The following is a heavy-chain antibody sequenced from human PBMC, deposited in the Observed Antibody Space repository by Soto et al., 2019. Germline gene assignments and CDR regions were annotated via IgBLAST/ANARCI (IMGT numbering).Heavy chain of an antibody. CDR3: AKTSVGDLEMTTVTS. CDR2: ISWNSGSI. D-gene: IGHD4-17*01. Sequence: EVQLVESGGGLVQPGRSLRLSCAASGFTFDDYAMHWVRQAPGKGLEWVSGISWNSGSIGYADSVKGRFTISRDNAKNSLYLQMNSLRAEDTALYYCAKTSVGDLEMTTVTSWGQGTLVTVSS. CDR1: GFTFDDYA. J-gene: IGHJ4*02. V-gene: IGHV3-9*01.